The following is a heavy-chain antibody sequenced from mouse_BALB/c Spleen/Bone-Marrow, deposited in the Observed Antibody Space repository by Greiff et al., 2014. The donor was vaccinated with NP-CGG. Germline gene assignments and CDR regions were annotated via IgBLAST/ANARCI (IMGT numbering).Heavy chain of an antibody. CDR2: INPSSGYT. CDR3: ARSYYDYDRAWFAY. Sequence: VKLMESGAELARPGASVKMSCKASGYTFTNYTMHWVKQRPGQGLEWIGYINPSSGYTNYNQKFKDKATLTADKSSSTAYMQLSSLTSEDSVVYYCARSYYDYDRAWFAYWGQGTLVTVSA. D-gene: IGHD2-4*01. V-gene: IGHV1-4*01. CDR1: GYTFTNYT. J-gene: IGHJ3*01.